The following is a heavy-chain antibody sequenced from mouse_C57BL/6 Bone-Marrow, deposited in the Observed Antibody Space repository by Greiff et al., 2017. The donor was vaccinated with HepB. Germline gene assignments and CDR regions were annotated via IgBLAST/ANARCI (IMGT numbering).Heavy chain of an antibody. V-gene: IGHV2-2*01. CDR2: IWSGGST. Sequence: QVQLKESGPGLVQPSQSLSITCTVSGFSLTSYGVHWVRQSPGKGLAWLGAIWSGGSTDYNAAFISRLSISKDNSKSQVFFKMNSLQADDTAIYYCARKGRGLRRRGDAMDCWGKGTSVTVSS. J-gene: IGHJ4*01. CDR3: ARKGRGLRRRGDAMDC. CDR1: GFSLTSYG. D-gene: IGHD2-2*01.